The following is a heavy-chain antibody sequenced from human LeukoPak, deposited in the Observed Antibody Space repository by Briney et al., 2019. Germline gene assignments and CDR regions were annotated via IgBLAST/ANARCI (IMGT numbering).Heavy chain of an antibody. CDR1: GFTFSSYW. V-gene: IGHV3-7*01. CDR2: IKQDGSEK. J-gene: IGHJ4*02. Sequence: GGSLRLSCAASGFTFSSYWMSWVRQAPGKGREWVANIKQDGSEKYYVDSVKGRFTISRDNAKNSLYLQMNSLRAEDTAIYYCARGWIQLWDGFDYWGQGTLVTVSS. CDR3: ARGWIQLWDGFDY. D-gene: IGHD5-18*01.